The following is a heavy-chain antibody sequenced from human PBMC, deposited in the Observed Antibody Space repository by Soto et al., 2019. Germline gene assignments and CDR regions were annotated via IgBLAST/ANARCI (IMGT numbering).Heavy chain of an antibody. Sequence: SVKVSCKASGYTFTGYYMHWVRQAPGQGLEWMGWINPNSGGTNHAQKFQGRVTMTRDTSISTAYMELSRLRSDDTAVYYCARQLVSHYYYYGMDVWGQGTTVTVSS. J-gene: IGHJ6*02. CDR3: ARQLVSHYYYYGMDV. CDR2: INPNSGGT. D-gene: IGHD6-6*01. V-gene: IGHV1-2*02. CDR1: GYTFTGYY.